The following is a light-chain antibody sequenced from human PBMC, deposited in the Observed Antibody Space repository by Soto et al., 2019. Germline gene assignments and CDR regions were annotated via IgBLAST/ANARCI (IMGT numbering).Light chain of an antibody. V-gene: IGKV3-20*01. CDR3: QQYGDSPQT. Sequence: EIVLTQSPGTLSLSPGERATLSCRASQSVGSSLSWYQQKPGQAPRLLFYGASNRATAIPDRFSGSGFGTDFTLTITRLEPEDFALYYCQQYGDSPQTFGPGTKVEI. CDR2: GAS. J-gene: IGKJ1*01. CDR1: QSVGSS.